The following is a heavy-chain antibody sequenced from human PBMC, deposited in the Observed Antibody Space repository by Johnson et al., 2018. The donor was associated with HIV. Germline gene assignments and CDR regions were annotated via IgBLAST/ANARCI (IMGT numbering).Heavy chain of an antibody. Sequence: VQLVESGGGLVQPGGSLRLSCAASGFSFSSYGIHWVRQAPGKGLEYVSSISSNGGITYYANSVKGRFTISRDNSKNTLFLQLGSLRAEDMAVYYCARVGDGNNRNALDIWGQGTMF. D-gene: IGHD1/OR15-1a*01. V-gene: IGHV3-64*01. CDR3: ARVGDGNNRNALDI. CDR1: GFSFSSYG. CDR2: ISSNGGIT. J-gene: IGHJ3*02.